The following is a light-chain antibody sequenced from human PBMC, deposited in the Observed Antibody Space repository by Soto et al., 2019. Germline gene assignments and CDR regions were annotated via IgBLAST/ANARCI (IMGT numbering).Light chain of an antibody. V-gene: IGKV1-5*01. Sequence: DIEITQTPTTLSASVGDRVTITCRASQTNSTWLGWYHQKPGKAPKVLIYHASNVQSGVPSRVSGSGSGTEFTLIICRLEADICATNTGSAFMRYPFGQG. CDR1: QTNSTW. J-gene: IGKJ5*01. CDR2: HAS. CDR3: SAFMRYP.